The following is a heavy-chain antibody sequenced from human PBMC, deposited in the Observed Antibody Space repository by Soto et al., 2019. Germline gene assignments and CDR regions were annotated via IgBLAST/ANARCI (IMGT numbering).Heavy chain of an antibody. V-gene: IGHV3-21*01. D-gene: IGHD6-19*01. CDR2: ISSSSSYI. J-gene: IGHJ4*02. CDR1: GFTFSSYS. CDR3: ARDRHSSGWYRSSGLGY. Sequence: EVQLVESGGGLVKPGGSLRLSCAASGFTFSSYSMNWVRQAPGKGLEWDSSISSSSSYIYYADSVKGRFTISRDNAKNSLYLQMNSLRAEDTAVYYCARDRHSSGWYRSSGLGYWGQGTLVTVSS.